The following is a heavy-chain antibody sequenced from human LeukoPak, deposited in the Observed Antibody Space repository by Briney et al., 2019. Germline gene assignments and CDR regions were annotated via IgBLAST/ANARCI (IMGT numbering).Heavy chain of an antibody. CDR1: GYSISSGYY. CDR2: INHSGST. CDR3: AKGGGAFDR. J-gene: IGHJ5*02. D-gene: IGHD2-15*01. Sequence: SETLSLTCTVSGYSISSGYYWGWIRQPPGKGLEWIGEINHSGSTNYNPSLKSRVTISVDTSKNQFSLKLSSVTAADTAVYYCAKGGGAFDRWGRGSLVTVSS. V-gene: IGHV4-38-2*02.